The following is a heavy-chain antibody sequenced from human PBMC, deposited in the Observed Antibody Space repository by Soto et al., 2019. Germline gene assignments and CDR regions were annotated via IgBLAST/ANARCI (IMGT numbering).Heavy chain of an antibody. CDR2: IYYSGST. D-gene: IGHD3-22*01. Sequence: TLSLTCTVSGCTISSGVYYWSWIRQHPGKGLEWIGYIYYSGSTYYNPSLKSRVTISVDTSKNQFSLKLSSVTAADTAVYYCARVYYDSSAPDYWGQGTLVTVSS. V-gene: IGHV4-31*03. CDR3: ARVYYDSSAPDY. J-gene: IGHJ4*02. CDR1: GCTISSGVYY.